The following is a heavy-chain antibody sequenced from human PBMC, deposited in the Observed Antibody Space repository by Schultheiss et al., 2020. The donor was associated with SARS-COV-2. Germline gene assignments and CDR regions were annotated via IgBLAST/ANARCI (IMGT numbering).Heavy chain of an antibody. Sequence: GESLKISCTASGFTFTNYDMTWVRQAPGKGLEWVSSIGTSGSRTYYADSVKGRFTVSRDNSKNRVYLQMNSLRAEDTAVYYCARDYDILTGYYISETYWGQGTLVTVSS. CDR2: IGTSGSRT. J-gene: IGHJ4*02. V-gene: IGHV3-23*01. CDR3: ARDYDILTGYYISETY. CDR1: GFTFTNYD. D-gene: IGHD3-9*01.